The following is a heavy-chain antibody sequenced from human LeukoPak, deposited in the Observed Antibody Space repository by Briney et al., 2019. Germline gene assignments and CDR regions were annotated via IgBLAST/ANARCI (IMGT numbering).Heavy chain of an antibody. CDR1: GFTFSSYA. D-gene: IGHD6-19*01. CDR2: ISGSGGST. V-gene: IGHV3-23*01. J-gene: IGHJ4*02. Sequence: PGGSLRLSCAASGFTFSSYAMGWVRQAPGKGLEWVSAISGSGGSTYYADSVKGRFTISRDNSKNTLFLQMNSLRAEDTAVFYCAKRSGYTTGWFFDFWGQGTLVTVSS. CDR3: AKRSGYTTGWFFDF.